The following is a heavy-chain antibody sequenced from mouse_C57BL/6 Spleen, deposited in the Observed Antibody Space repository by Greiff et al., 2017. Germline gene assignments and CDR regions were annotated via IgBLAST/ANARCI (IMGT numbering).Heavy chain of an antibody. V-gene: IGHV1-59*01. J-gene: IGHJ4*01. D-gene: IGHD1-1*01. CDR2: IYPSDSYT. CDR3: ARDRQYYGSSSALYYAMGY. Sequence: QVQLQQPGAELVRPGTSVKLSCKASGYTFTSYWMHWVKQRPGQGLEWIGVIYPSDSYTNYNQKFKGKATLTVDTSSSTAYMQLSSLTSEDSAVYYGARDRQYYGSSSALYYAMGYRGEGASVTVSS. CDR1: GYTFTSYW.